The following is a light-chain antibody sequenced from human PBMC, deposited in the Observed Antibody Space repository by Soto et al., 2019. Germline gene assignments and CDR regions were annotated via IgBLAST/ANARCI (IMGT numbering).Light chain of an antibody. V-gene: IGLV1-44*01. CDR2: SNN. Sequence: QSVLTQPPSASGTPGQRVTISCSGSSSNIGSNTVNWYQQLPGTAPKLLIYSNNHRPSGVPDRCSGSKSGTSASLAIIGLQSEDEADYYCAAWDDSLNGWVFGGGTKLTVL. J-gene: IGLJ3*02. CDR1: SSNIGSNT. CDR3: AAWDDSLNGWV.